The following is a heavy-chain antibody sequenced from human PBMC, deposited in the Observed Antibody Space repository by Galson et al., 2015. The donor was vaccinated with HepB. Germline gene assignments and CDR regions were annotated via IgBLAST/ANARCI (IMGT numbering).Heavy chain of an antibody. CDR1: GFTFSSYG. V-gene: IGHV3-30*02. J-gene: IGHJ4*02. Sequence: SLRLSCAASGFTFSSYGMHWVRQAPGKGLEWVAFIRYDGSNKYYADSVKGRFTISRDNSKNTLYLQMNSLRAEDTAVYYCAREGRSSWYGVDYWGQGTLVTVSS. CDR3: AREGRSSWYGVDY. CDR2: IRYDGSNK. D-gene: IGHD6-13*01.